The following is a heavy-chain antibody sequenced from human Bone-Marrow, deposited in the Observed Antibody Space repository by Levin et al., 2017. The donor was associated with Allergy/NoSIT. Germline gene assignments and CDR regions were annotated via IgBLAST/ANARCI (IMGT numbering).Heavy chain of an antibody. CDR1: GYNFNTFD. D-gene: IGHD1-14*01. J-gene: IGHJ5*02. CDR2: MKPGTGNK. V-gene: IGHV1-8*01. Sequence: KRGESLKISCKSSGYNFNTFDINWVRQVPGQGLEWVGRMKPGTGNKNIAPRFRATVTLTADASVTTAYMELKNLTFEDSAIYYCARAQVESAPGTGKFDPWGQGSLVRVSS. CDR3: ARAQVESAPGTGKFDP.